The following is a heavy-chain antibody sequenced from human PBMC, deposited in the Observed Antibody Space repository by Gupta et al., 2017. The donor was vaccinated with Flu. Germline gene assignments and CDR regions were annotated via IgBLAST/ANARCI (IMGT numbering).Heavy chain of an antibody. CDR3: ARAWDVTVAGTFDY. D-gene: IGHD6-19*01. CDR2: SSSYI. J-gene: IGHJ4*02. V-gene: IGHV3-21*01. Sequence: SSSYIYYADSVKGRFTISRHNAKNSLYLQMNSLRAEDTAVYYCARAWDVTVAGTFDYWGQGTLVNVSS.